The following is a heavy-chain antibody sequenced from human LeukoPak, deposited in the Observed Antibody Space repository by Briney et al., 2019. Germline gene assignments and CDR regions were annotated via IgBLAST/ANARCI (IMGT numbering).Heavy chain of an antibody. J-gene: IGHJ3*02. CDR1: GFTFDDYA. CDR3: AKDIFAGYCSGGSCYGALDI. CDR2: ISWNSGSI. D-gene: IGHD2-15*01. V-gene: IGHV3-9*03. Sequence: GGSLRLSCAASGFTFDDYAMHWVRQAPGKGLEWVSGISWNSGSIGYADSVKGRFTISRDNAKNSLYLQMNSLRAEDMALYYCAKDIFAGYCSGGSCYGALDIWGQGTMVTVSS.